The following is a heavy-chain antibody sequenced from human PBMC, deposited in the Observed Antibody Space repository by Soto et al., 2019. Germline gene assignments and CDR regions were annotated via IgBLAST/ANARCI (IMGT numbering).Heavy chain of an antibody. CDR3: ARVGSSGYYCDY. CDR2: IYYSGST. Sequence: SETLSLTCTVSGGSVSGGSYYWSWTRQPPGKGLEWIGYIYYSGSTNYNPSLKSRVTISVDTSKNHFSLKLSSVTAADTAVYYCARVGSSGYYCDYWGQGTLVTVS. CDR1: GGSVSGGSYY. V-gene: IGHV4-61*03. J-gene: IGHJ4*02. D-gene: IGHD3-22*01.